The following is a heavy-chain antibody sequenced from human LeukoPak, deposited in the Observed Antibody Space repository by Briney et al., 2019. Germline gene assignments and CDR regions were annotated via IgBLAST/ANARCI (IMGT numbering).Heavy chain of an antibody. Sequence: GGSLRLSCAASGFTFSSYSMNWVRQAPGKGLEWVSSITSTSYIYYADSVKGRFTISRDNAKNSLYLQMNSLRAEDTAVYYCAKDRTVVVITNWFDPWGQGTLVTVSS. CDR3: AKDRTVVVITNWFDP. V-gene: IGHV3-21*04. CDR2: ITSTSYI. CDR1: GFTFSSYS. D-gene: IGHD3-22*01. J-gene: IGHJ5*02.